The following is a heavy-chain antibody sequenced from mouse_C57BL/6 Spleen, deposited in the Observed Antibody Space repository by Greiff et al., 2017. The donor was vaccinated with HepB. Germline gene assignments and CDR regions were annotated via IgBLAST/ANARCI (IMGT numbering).Heavy chain of an antibody. J-gene: IGHJ3*01. V-gene: IGHV1-76*01. D-gene: IGHD1-1*01. CDR2: IYPGSGNT. Sequence: VQLQQSGAELVRPGASVKLSCKASGYTFTDYYINWVKQRPGQGLEWIARIYPGSGNTYYNEKFKGKATLTAEKSSSTAYMQLSSLTSEDSAVDFCARGGSSRDWGQGTLVTVSA. CDR1: GYTFTDYY. CDR3: ARGGSSRD.